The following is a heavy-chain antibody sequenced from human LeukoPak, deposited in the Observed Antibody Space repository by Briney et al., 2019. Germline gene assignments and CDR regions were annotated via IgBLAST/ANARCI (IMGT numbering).Heavy chain of an antibody. CDR2: ISGSGGST. V-gene: IGHV3-23*01. J-gene: IGHJ4*02. CDR1: GFTFSSYA. CDR3: ARAYSDLIYVY. Sequence: GGSLRLSCAASGFTFSSYAMSWVRQAPGKGMEWVSGISGSGGSTHYADSVKGRFTISRDNSKNTLYLQMNSLRADDTAVYYCARAYSDLIYVYWGQGTLVTVSS. D-gene: IGHD3-16*01.